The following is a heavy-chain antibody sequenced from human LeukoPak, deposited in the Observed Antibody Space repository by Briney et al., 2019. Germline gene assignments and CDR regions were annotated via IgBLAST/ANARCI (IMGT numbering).Heavy chain of an antibody. V-gene: IGHV3-48*01. D-gene: IGHD3-3*02. CDR3: ARKSIRGFDY. J-gene: IGHJ4*02. CDR2: ISSSGSTI. CDR1: GFTFGDYA. Sequence: TGRSLRLSCTASGFTFGDYAVSWVRQAPGKGLEWVSYISSSGSTIYYADSVKGRFTISRDNAKNSLYLQMNSLRAEDTAVYYCARKSIRGFDYWGQGTLVTVSS.